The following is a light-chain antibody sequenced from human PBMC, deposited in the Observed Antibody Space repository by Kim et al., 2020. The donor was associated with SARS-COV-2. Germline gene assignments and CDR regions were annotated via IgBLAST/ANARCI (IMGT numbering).Light chain of an antibody. Sequence: SSELTQDPAVSVALGQTVRITCQGDSLRSYYASWYQQKPGQAPVRVMYGKNNRPSGIPDRFSGSSSGNTASLTITGAQAEDEADYYCNSWDSSGNHRVFGGGTQLTVL. CDR3: NSWDSSGNHRV. J-gene: IGLJ3*02. CDR2: GKN. CDR1: SLRSYY. V-gene: IGLV3-19*02.